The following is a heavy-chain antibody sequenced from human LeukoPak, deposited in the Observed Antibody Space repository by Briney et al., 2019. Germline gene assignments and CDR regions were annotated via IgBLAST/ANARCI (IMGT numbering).Heavy chain of an antibody. D-gene: IGHD6-13*01. CDR1: GYTFTSYG. J-gene: IGHJ4*02. CDR3: ARTHPYSSSWYYFDY. Sequence: ASVKVSCKASGYTFTSYGISWVRQAPGQGLEWMGWISAYNGNTKYSQKFQGRVTITRDTSASTAYMELSSLRSEDTAVYYCARTHPYSSSWYYFDYWGQGTLVTVSS. V-gene: IGHV1-18*01. CDR2: ISAYNGNT.